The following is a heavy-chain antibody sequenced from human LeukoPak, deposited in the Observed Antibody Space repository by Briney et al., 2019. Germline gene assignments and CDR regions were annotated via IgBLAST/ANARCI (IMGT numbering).Heavy chain of an antibody. CDR3: AKVAFGGVMSDAFDI. CDR2: ISGSGGSI. J-gene: IGHJ3*02. D-gene: IGHD3-16*01. CDR1: GFTFSSYA. V-gene: IGHV3-23*01. Sequence: GGSLRLSCAASGFTFSSYAMSWVRQAPGKGLEWVSAISGSGGSIGYADSVKGRFTISRDNAKNSLYLQMNSLRAEDTALYYCAKVAFGGVMSDAFDIWGQGTMVTVSS.